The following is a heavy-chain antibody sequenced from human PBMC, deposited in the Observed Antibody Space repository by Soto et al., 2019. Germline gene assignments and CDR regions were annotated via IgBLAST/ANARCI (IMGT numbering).Heavy chain of an antibody. Sequence: GGSLRLSCAASGFTVSSNYMSWVRQAPGKGLEWVSVIYSGGSTYYADSVKGGFTISRDNSKNTLYLQMNSLRAEDTAVYYCAYDSSGYYSHYYYYGMDVWGQGTTVTVSS. V-gene: IGHV3-53*01. D-gene: IGHD3-22*01. CDR1: GFTVSSNY. CDR3: AYDSSGYYSHYYYYGMDV. J-gene: IGHJ6*02. CDR2: IYSGGST.